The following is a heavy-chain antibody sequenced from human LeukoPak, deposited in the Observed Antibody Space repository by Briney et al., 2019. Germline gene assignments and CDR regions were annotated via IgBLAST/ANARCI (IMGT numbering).Heavy chain of an antibody. CDR3: VCIAAAGPGAYYFDY. Sequence: GASVKVSCKVSGYTLTELSMHWVRQAPGKGLEWMGGFDPEDGETIYAQKFQGRVTMTEDTSTDTAYMELSSLRSEDTAVYYCVCIAAAGPGAYYFDYWGQGTLVTVSS. CDR1: GYTLTELS. J-gene: IGHJ4*02. D-gene: IGHD6-13*01. CDR2: FDPEDGET. V-gene: IGHV1-24*01.